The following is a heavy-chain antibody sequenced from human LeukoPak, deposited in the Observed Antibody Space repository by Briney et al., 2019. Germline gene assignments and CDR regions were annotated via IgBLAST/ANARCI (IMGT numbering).Heavy chain of an antibody. CDR2: IYTSGIT. CDR3: ARMDYYGSGSSRRNWFDP. CDR1: GGSIGSYY. D-gene: IGHD3-10*01. J-gene: IGHJ5*02. Sequence: SETLSLTCTVSGGSIGSYYWSWIRQPAGKELEWIGRIYTSGITKYNPSVESRVTISADTSKNQFSLELISVTAADTAVYYCARMDYYGSGSSRRNWFDPWGQGTLVTVSS. V-gene: IGHV4-4*07.